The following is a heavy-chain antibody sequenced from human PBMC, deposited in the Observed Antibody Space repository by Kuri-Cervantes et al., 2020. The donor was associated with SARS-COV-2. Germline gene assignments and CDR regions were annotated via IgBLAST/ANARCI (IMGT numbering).Heavy chain of an antibody. CDR2: ISYEGSNK. V-gene: IGHV3-30*18. Sequence: GGSLRLSCAASGFSFRNYGMHWVRQAPGKGLEWVASISYEGSNKHYADSVKDRFTISRDYSRDTLYLQMNSLRAEDTAVYYCAKDVSSTSWQKGAFDIWGQGTMVTVSS. CDR3: AKDVSSTSWQKGAFDI. CDR1: GFSFRNYG. J-gene: IGHJ3*02. D-gene: IGHD2-2*01.